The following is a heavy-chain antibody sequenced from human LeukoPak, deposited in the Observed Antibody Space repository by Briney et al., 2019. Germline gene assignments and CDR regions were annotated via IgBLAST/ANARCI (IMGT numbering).Heavy chain of an antibody. CDR3: ARVRRCSSTSCRNDYYYYYMDV. V-gene: IGHV3-7*01. J-gene: IGHJ6*03. Sequence: GGSLRLSCAASGFTVSSNYMSWVRQAPGKGLEWVANTKQDGSEKYYVDSVKGRFTISRDNAKNSLYLQMNSLRAEDTAVYYCARVRRCSSTSCRNDYYYYYMDVWGKGTTVTISS. CDR1: GFTVSSNY. CDR2: TKQDGSEK. D-gene: IGHD2-2*01.